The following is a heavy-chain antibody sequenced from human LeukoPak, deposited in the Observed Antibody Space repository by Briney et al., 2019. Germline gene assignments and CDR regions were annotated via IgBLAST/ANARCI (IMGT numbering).Heavy chain of an antibody. V-gene: IGHV4-39*07. Sequence: SETLSLTCIVSSGSISSSNYYWGWIRQPPGKGLEWIGSIYYSGSTYYNPSLKSRVTISIDTSKKNFSLNLSSVTAADTAVYYCARINGWSGAQYYSDPCDHKTLLTVSS. J-gene: IGHJ5*02. CDR2: IYYSGST. CDR3: ARINGWSGAQYYSDP. CDR1: SGSISSSNYY. D-gene: IGHD6-19*01.